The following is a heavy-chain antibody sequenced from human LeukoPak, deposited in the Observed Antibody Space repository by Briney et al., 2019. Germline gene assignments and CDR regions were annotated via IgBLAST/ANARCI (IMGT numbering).Heavy chain of an antibody. Sequence: LSETLSLTCTVSGGSISSSSYYWGWIRQPPGKGLEWIGSIYYSGSTYYNPSLKSRVTISVDTSKNQFSLKLSSVTAADTAVYYCARPVYYYDSSGYYGAFDIWGQGTMVTVSS. CDR2: IYYSGST. J-gene: IGHJ3*02. D-gene: IGHD3-22*01. CDR3: ARPVYYYDSSGYYGAFDI. V-gene: IGHV4-39*01. CDR1: GGSISSSSYY.